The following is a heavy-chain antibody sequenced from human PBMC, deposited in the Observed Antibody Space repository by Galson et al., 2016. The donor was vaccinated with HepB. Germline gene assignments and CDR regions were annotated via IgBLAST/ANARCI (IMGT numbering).Heavy chain of an antibody. J-gene: IGHJ4*02. CDR2: IYYRGSS. CDR1: GTSISNDY. D-gene: IGHD3-9*01. V-gene: IGHV4-59*01. Sequence: ETLSLTCSVSGTSISNDYWTWIRQPPGKGLEWIGYIYYRGSSDFSPSLKSRVAMSVDTSKNQVSLKLSSVNAADTAVYFCARGPLLRYFDWGQGTLVTVSS. CDR3: ARGPLLRYFD.